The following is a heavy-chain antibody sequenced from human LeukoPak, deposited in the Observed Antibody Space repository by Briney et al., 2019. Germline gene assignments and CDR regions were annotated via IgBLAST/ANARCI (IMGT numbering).Heavy chain of an antibody. Sequence: GGSLRLSCETSGFTFSRYAMSWVRQAPGKGLEWVSSINFSDDSTYYADSVKGRFTISRDNSKNTLYLQMSSLRVEDTAVYYCTKKPSRGDFWGQGTLVTVSS. V-gene: IGHV3-23*01. D-gene: IGHD3-10*01. CDR1: GFTFSRYA. CDR3: TKKPSRGDF. J-gene: IGHJ4*02. CDR2: INFSDDST.